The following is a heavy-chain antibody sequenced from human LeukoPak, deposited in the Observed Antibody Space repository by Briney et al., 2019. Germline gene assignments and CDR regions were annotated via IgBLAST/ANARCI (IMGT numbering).Heavy chain of an antibody. D-gene: IGHD6-13*01. CDR2: ISSWRSTI. CDR1: GFTFSIYS. Sequence: PGGPLRLSCAASGFTFSIYSVNWVRHAPGRGLEGVSYISSWRSTIYYADSVKGRFTISRDNAKNSLYLQMNSLRGEDTAVYYCARGRQPLDYWGQGTLVTVSS. CDR3: ARGRQPLDY. J-gene: IGHJ4*02. V-gene: IGHV3-48*01.